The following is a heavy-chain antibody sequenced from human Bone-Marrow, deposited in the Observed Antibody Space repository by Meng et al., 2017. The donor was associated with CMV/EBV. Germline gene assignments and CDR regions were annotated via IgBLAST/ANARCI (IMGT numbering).Heavy chain of an antibody. CDR1: GFTFSSYS. J-gene: IGHJ6*02. V-gene: IGHV3-21*01. CDR3: AREGEAYSSSSEEKPVTGMDV. Sequence: GESLKISCAASGFTFSSYSMNWVRQAPGKGLEWVSSISSSSSYIYYADSAKGRFTISRDNAKNSLYLQMNSLRAEDTAVYYCAREGEAYSSSSEEKPVTGMDVWGQGTTVTVSS. CDR2: ISSSSSYI. D-gene: IGHD6-6*01.